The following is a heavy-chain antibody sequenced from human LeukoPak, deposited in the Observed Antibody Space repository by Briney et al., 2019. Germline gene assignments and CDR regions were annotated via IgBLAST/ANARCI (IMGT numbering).Heavy chain of an antibody. CDR2: IYGGVNT. D-gene: IGHD6-13*01. CDR1: GFTVSSNY. Sequence: GGSLRLSCAASGFTVSSNYMSWVRQAPGKGLEWVSVIYGGVNTVYADSVEGRFTISRDNSKNTLYLQMNSLRAEDTAVYYCAKSPKAGFLFDYWGKGTLVTVSS. CDR3: AKSPKAGFLFDY. V-gene: IGHV3-66*01. J-gene: IGHJ4*02.